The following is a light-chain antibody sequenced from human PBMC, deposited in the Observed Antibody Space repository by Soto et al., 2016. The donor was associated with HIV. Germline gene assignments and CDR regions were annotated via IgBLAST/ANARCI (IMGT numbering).Light chain of an antibody. CDR3: QVWHSSSDHRV. CDR2: DDD. V-gene: IGLV3-21*03. Sequence: SYVLTQPPSVSVAPGKTARITCGGHNIGDRSVHWYQQRPGQAPVLVVYDDDDRPSGIPERFSGSNSGNTATLIISRVEAGDEADYHCQVWHSSSDHRVFGGGTKLTVL. CDR1: NIGDRS. J-gene: IGLJ3*02.